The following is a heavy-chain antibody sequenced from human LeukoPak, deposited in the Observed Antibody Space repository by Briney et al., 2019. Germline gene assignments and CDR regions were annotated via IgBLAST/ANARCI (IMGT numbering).Heavy chain of an antibody. CDR1: GFAFSGYS. V-gene: IGHV3-21*01. CDR2: ISSSSSYI. J-gene: IGHJ4*02. Sequence: GGSLRLSCEASGFAFSGYSMSWVRQAPGKGLEWVSSISSSSSYIYYADSVKGRFTISRDNAKNSLYLQMNSLRAEDTAVYYCARGYSSSPFDYWGQGTLVTVSS. D-gene: IGHD6-6*01. CDR3: ARGYSSSPFDY.